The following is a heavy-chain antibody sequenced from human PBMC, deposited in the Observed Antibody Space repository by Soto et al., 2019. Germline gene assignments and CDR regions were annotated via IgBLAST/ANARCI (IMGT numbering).Heavy chain of an antibody. V-gene: IGHV3-15*07. J-gene: IGHJ4*02. CDR3: TTDWRAVTAPFHC. Sequence: GGSLRLSCTGSGFTFSNAWMNWVRQAPGKGLEWVGRIKSKTDGGTTDYAAPVKGRFTISRDDSKNALYLQMNSLKTEDTAVYYCTTDWRAVTAPFHCWGQGTLVTVSS. CDR1: GFTFSNAW. D-gene: IGHD6-19*01. CDR2: IKSKTDGGTT.